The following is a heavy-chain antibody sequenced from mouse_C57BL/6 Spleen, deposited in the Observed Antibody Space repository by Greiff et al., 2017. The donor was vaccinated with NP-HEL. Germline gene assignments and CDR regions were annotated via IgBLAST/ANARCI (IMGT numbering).Heavy chain of an antibody. D-gene: IGHD2-3*01. CDR3: ARSRDGYYSPAWFAY. CDR2: IYPRSGNT. CDR1: GYTFTSYG. Sequence: QVQLQQSGAELVMPGASVKLSCKASGYTFTSYGISWVKQRTGQGLEWIGEIYPRSGNTYYNEKFKGKATLTADKSSSTAYMELRSLTSEDSAVYFCARSRDGYYSPAWFAYWGQGTLVTVSA. J-gene: IGHJ3*01. V-gene: IGHV1-81*01.